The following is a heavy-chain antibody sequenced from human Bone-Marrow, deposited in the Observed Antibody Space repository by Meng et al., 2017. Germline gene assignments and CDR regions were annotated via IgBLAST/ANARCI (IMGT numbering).Heavy chain of an antibody. J-gene: IGHJ4*02. Sequence: VGLGQSGAEVKKPGSSLKVPCKVSGGPFSSYTISWVRQAPGQGLEWMGGIVPKRGAAHYAQKFQGRVSITADESTTTAYMELSSLTSEDTAVYYCARVGAAGIGRGRGEDYWGQGTLVTVSS. V-gene: IGHV1-69*01. CDR1: GGPFSSYT. CDR2: IVPKRGAA. CDR3: ARVGAAGIGRGRGEDY. D-gene: IGHD6-13*01.